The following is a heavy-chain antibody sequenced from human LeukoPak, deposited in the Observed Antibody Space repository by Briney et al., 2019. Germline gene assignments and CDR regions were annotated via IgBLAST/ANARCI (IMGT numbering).Heavy chain of an antibody. CDR3: ARGAAGQYSGSYYG. CDR2: IYYSGGT. CDR1: GGSISSYY. Sequence: SETLSLTCTVSGGSISSYYWSWIRQPPGKGLEWIGYIYYSGGTNYNPSLKSRVTISVDTSKNQFSLKLSSVTAADTAVYYCARGAAGQYSGSYYGWGQRTLVTVSS. J-gene: IGHJ4*02. D-gene: IGHD1-26*01. V-gene: IGHV4-59*01.